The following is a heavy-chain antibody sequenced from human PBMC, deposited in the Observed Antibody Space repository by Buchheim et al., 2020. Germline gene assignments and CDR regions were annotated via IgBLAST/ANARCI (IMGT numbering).Heavy chain of an antibody. CDR1: GFTFSSYE. V-gene: IGHV3-48*03. Sequence: EVQLVESGGGLVQPGGSLRLSCAASGFTFSSYEMNWVRQAPGKGLEWVSYISSSGSTIYYADSVKGRFTISRENAKNSLYLQMNSLRAEDTAVYYCARLSYSSSIYYYYGMDVWGQGTT. D-gene: IGHD6-6*01. CDR2: ISSSGSTI. J-gene: IGHJ6*02. CDR3: ARLSYSSSIYYYYGMDV.